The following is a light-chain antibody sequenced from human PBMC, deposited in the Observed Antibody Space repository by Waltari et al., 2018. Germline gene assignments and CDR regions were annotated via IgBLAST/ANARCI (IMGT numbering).Light chain of an antibody. J-gene: IGKJ2*01. CDR2: WAA. CDR3: QQCYSSPYT. CDR1: KSVLYSSNNKNY. V-gene: IGKV4-1*01. Sequence: DIVMTQSPDSLAVSLGERATINCKSSKSVLYSSNNKNYICWYQQKPGQPPELPISWAASRESGVPDRFRGGGSGTDFTLTISSLQAEDVAVYYCQQCYSSPYTFGQGTKLEIK.